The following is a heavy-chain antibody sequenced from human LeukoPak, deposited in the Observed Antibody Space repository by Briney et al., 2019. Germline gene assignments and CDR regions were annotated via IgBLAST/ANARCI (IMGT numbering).Heavy chain of an antibody. D-gene: IGHD2-15*01. CDR3: ARASDCGGGSCYPYHYYYMDV. CDR1: GGSIYNHF. J-gene: IGHJ6*03. Sequence: SETQSLTCTVSGGSIYNHFWSWIRQPPGKGLEWIGYIHSSGSTNYNPSLKSRVTISVDTSKNQLSLKLSSVTAADTALYYCARASDCGGGSCYPYHYYYMDVWGKGTTVTVSS. CDR2: IHSSGST. V-gene: IGHV4-59*11.